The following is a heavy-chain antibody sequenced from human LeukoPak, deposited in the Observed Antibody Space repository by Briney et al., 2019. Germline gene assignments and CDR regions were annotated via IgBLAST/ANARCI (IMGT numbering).Heavy chain of an antibody. CDR3: ARDPSLRNWFGP. CDR2: IYYSGST. V-gene: IGHV4-39*07. Sequence: SETLSLTCTASGGSIRSTSYYWGWIRQPPGKELEWIGSIYYSGSTSYNPSLKSRVTISIDTSKNQFSLKLSSVTAADTAVYYCARDPSLRNWFGPWGQGTLVTVSS. J-gene: IGHJ5*02. D-gene: IGHD2-2*01. CDR1: GGSIRSTSYY.